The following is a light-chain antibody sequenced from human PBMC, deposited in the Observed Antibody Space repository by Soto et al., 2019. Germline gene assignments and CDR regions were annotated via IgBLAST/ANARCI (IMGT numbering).Light chain of an antibody. CDR1: SSDVGSYIY. CDR2: DVS. J-gene: IGLJ1*01. Sequence: QSVLTQPASVSGSPGQSITISCTGTSSDVGSYIYVSWYQHHPGKAPKLMIYDVSNRPSGVSNRFSGSKSGNTASLTISGLQAEDEAEYYCVSYTTFSSYVFGTGTKVT. CDR3: VSYTTFSSYV. V-gene: IGLV2-14*01.